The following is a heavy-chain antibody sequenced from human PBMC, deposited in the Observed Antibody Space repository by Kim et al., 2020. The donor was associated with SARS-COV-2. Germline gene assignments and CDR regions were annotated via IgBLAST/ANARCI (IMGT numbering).Heavy chain of an antibody. V-gene: IGHV4-39*01. J-gene: IGHJ4*01. Sequence: SETLSLTCTVSGGSISSSSYYWGWIRQPPGKGLEWIGSIYYSGSTYYNPSLKSRVTISVDTSKNQFSLKLSSVTAADMTVYYCARNLRYFDWLLHDYFD. CDR3: ARNLRYFDWLLHDYFD. CDR1: GGSISSSSYY. CDR2: IYYSGST. D-gene: IGHD3-9*01.